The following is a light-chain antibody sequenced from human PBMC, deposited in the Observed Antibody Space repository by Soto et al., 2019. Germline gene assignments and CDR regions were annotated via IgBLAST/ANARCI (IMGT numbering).Light chain of an antibody. CDR1: RSVRND. J-gene: IGKJ1*01. CDR2: GAS. Sequence: EIVLTQAPATLCLAPGERGSLSCRASRSVRNDLAWYQQKPGQAPRLLIYGASTRATGIPVRFSGSASGTNFTLTIRRLQSVHVALYYCPHYNTWPPWTIGPGTKVDIK. CDR3: PHYNTWPPWT. V-gene: IGKV3-15*01.